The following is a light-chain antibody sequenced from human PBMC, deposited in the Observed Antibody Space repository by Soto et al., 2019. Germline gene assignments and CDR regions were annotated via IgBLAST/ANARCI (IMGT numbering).Light chain of an antibody. Sequence: EIVMTQAPVTLSMSPGERATLSRRASQSVSTDLAWYQQKPGQAPRLLIFATSTRATGIPARFSGSGSGTEFTLTISSLQSQDFAIYYCQQYTNWPYTFGQGTKLEIK. J-gene: IGKJ2*01. CDR3: QQYTNWPYT. CDR2: ATS. V-gene: IGKV3-15*01. CDR1: QSVSTD.